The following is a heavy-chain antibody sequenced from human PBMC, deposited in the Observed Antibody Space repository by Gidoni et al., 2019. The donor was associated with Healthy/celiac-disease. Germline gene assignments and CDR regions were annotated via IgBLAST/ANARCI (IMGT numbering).Heavy chain of an antibody. D-gene: IGHD2-21*02. J-gene: IGHJ2*01. Sequence: QVQLVQSGAEVKKRGASVKVSCKDSGDTFTGYYMHWVRQAPGQGLEWMGRINPKSGGTNYAQKFQGRVTITRDTSISTAYMELSRLRSDDTAVYYCARFIYCGGDCWYFDLWGRGTLVTVSS. CDR1: GDTFTGYY. CDR3: ARFIYCGGDCWYFDL. CDR2: INPKSGGT. V-gene: IGHV1-2*06.